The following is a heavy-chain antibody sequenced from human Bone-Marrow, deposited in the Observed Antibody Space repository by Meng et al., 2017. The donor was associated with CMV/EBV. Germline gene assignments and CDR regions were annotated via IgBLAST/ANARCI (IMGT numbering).Heavy chain of an antibody. D-gene: IGHD3/OR15-3a*01. Sequence: QVRLQQWGAGLFKPSGTLSLPCAVYGGSFSGYYWSWIRQPPGKGLEWIGEINHSGSTNYNPSLKSRVTISVDTSKNQFSLKLSSVTAADTAVYYCVRRLRGTGPKYFQHWGQGTLVTVSS. CDR2: INHSGST. CDR3: VRRLRGTGPKYFQH. J-gene: IGHJ1*01. CDR1: GGSFSGYY. V-gene: IGHV4-34*01.